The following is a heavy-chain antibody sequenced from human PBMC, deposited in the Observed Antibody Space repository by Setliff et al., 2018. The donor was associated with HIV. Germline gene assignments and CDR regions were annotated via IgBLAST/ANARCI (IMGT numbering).Heavy chain of an antibody. D-gene: IGHD2-2*01. CDR1: VGSITSGGFY. CDR2: IYYSGGT. Sequence: TLSLTCTDSVGSITSGGFYWSWIRQYPQKGLAWNGYIYYSGGTYYNPSLKSRVTMSVDTSKNPFSLKLSSVTAAETAVYYCARGDAMTSPGAFDIWVQGT. J-gene: IGHJ3*02. V-gene: IGHV4-31*03. CDR3: ARGDAMTSPGAFDI.